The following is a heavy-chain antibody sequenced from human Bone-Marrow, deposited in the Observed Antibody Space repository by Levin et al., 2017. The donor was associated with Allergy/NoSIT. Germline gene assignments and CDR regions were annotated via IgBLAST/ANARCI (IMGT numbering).Heavy chain of an antibody. CDR1: GFIFSDHA. D-gene: IGHD3-3*01. CDR2: ISGSGGST. Sequence: GGSLRLSCRASGFIFSDHAMSWLRQAPGKGLEWVSGISGSGGSTYYADSVKGRFTISRDNSNKTLYLQMNTLRVEDTARYYCAKLSNDFWSGYYPLDYWGRGTLVTVSS. V-gene: IGHV3-23*01. J-gene: IGHJ4*02. CDR3: AKLSNDFWSGYYPLDY.